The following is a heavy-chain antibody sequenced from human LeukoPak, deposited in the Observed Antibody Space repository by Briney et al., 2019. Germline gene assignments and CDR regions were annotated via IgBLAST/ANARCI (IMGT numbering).Heavy chain of an antibody. CDR3: ARGIQLWLPLSFDY. V-gene: IGHV4-31*03. J-gene: IGHJ4*02. CDR2: IYYSGST. Sequence: PSLTLSLTCTVSGGSISSGGYYWSWIRQHPGKGLEWIGYIYYSGSTYYNPSLKSRVTISVDTSKNQFSLKLSSVTAADTAVYYCARGIQLWLPLSFDYWGQGTLVTVSS. D-gene: IGHD5-18*01. CDR1: GGSISSGGYY.